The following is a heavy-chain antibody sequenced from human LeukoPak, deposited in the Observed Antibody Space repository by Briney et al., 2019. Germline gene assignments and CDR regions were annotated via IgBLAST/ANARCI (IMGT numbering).Heavy chain of an antibody. CDR2: INTKSGRT. D-gene: IGHD3-3*01. CDR3: ARADFIDAGPYLIGP. J-gene: IGHJ5*02. Sequence: ASVRVSCKTSGYSFTDYYIHWVRQAPGQGLEWMGWINTKSGRTSSARKFQGRVTMTRDPSITTVYMDMAWLTSDDTTIYFCARADFIDAGPYLIGPWGQGTLVTVSS. CDR1: GYSFTDYY. V-gene: IGHV1-2*02.